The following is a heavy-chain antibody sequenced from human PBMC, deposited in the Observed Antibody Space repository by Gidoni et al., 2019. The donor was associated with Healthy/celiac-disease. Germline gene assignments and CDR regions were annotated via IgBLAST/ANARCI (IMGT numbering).Heavy chain of an antibody. CDR2: ISGSGGRT. Sequence: EVQLLESGGGLVQTGGALRLSCAASGFTFSSYAMSWVRQAPGKGLGWVSAISGSGGRTYYADSVTGRLPISRDNSKNTLYLQMTRLSAEDTAVYYCAKDWAGWFDPWGQGTLVTVSS. CDR3: AKDWAGWFDP. V-gene: IGHV3-23*01. D-gene: IGHD3-16*01. J-gene: IGHJ5*02. CDR1: GFTFSSYA.